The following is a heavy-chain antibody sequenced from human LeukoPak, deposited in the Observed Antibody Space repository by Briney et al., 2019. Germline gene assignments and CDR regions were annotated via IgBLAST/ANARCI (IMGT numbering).Heavy chain of an antibody. D-gene: IGHD3-22*01. V-gene: IGHV3-74*01. CDR1: GLMFNNYW. CDR2: VDGDGIRT. CDR3: ARAGYYDSSGYPFDY. J-gene: IGHJ4*02. Sequence: GGSLRLSCAASGLMFNNYWILWVRQVPGKGLAWVARVDGDGIRTDYADSVKGRFTISRDNAKNSLYLQMNSLRAEDTAVYYCARAGYYDSSGYPFDYWGQGTLVTVSS.